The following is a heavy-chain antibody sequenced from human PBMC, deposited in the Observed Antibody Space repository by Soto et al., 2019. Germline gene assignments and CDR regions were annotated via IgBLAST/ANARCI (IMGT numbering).Heavy chain of an antibody. CDR3: ARGFGGIPEVTDY. CDR2: IIPIFGTA. D-gene: IGHD2-15*01. CDR1: GGTFISYA. J-gene: IGHJ4*02. Sequence: KVSCKASGGTFISYAISWVRQAPGQGLEWMGGIIPIFGTANYAQKFQGRVTITADESTSTAYMELSSLRSEDTAVYYCARGFGGIPEVTDYWGQGTLVTVSS. V-gene: IGHV1-69*01.